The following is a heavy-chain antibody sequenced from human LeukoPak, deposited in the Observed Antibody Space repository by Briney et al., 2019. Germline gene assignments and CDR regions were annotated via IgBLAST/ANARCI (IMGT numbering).Heavy chain of an antibody. D-gene: IGHD5-24*01. J-gene: IGHJ4*02. CDR3: ARERGRWLQLNHFDY. Sequence: ASVKVSCKASGYTFTGYYIHWVRQAPGQGLEWMGRFNPNSGGTNYAQKFQGRITMTRDTSTNTAYMELSRLRSDDTAVYYCARERGRWLQLNHFDYWGQGTLVTVSS. V-gene: IGHV1-2*06. CDR2: FNPNSGGT. CDR1: GYTFTGYY.